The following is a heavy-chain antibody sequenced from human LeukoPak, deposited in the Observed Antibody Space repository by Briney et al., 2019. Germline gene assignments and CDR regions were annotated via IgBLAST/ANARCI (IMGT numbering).Heavy chain of an antibody. CDR2: MNPNSGNT. CDR1: GYTFTSYD. D-gene: IGHD3-10*01. J-gene: IGHJ4*02. V-gene: IGHV1-8*01. CDR3: ARTRNRSGSTLLGY. Sequence: ASVKASCKASGYTFTSYDINWVRQATGQGLEWMGWMNPNSGNTGYAQKFQGRVTMTRNTSISTAYMELSSLRSEDTAVYCCARTRNRSGSTLLGYWGQGTLVTVSS.